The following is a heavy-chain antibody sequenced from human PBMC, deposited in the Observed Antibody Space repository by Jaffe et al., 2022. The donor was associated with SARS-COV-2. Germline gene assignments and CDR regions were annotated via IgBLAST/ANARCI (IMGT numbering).Heavy chain of an antibody. J-gene: IGHJ4*02. CDR2: IRNKVNSYST. D-gene: IGHD4-17*01. V-gene: IGHV3-72*01. Sequence: EVQLVESGGGLVQPGGSLRLSCAASGFTFSDHYMDWVRQAPGKGLEWVGRIRNKVNSYSTEYAASVRGRFTISRDDSKNSLYLQMNSLKTEDTAVYYCARRAVTTFYFDYWGQGILVTVSS. CDR1: GFTFSDHY. CDR3: ARRAVTTFYFDY.